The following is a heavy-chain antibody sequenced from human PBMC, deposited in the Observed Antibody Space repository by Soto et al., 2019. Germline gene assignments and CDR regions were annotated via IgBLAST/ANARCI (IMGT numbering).Heavy chain of an antibody. CDR3: ARVLRGVVNWFDP. CDR1: GDTFTNFG. CDR2: IATYNTNR. Sequence: HLVQSGPEVKKPGASVTVSCKTSGDTFTNFGLSWVRQAPGQGLEWMGWIATYNTNRNYAQKFRGRLTLTTDTATSTAYMELKSLGYDDTAVYYCARVLRGVVNWFDPWGQGTLVTVSS. J-gene: IGHJ5*02. D-gene: IGHD3-10*01. V-gene: IGHV1-18*01.